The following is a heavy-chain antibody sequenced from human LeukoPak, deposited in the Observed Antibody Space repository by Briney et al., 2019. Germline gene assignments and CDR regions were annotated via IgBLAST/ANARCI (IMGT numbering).Heavy chain of an antibody. Sequence: ASVKVSCKASGYTFTSYGISWVRQAPGQGLEWMGWISAYNGNTNYAQKLQGRVTMTRDTSTSTVYMELSSLRSEDTAVYYCARDPSTIFGVVKYFQHWGQGTLVTVSS. CDR3: ARDPSTIFGVVKYFQH. J-gene: IGHJ1*01. D-gene: IGHD3-3*01. CDR2: ISAYNGNT. CDR1: GYTFTSYG. V-gene: IGHV1-18*01.